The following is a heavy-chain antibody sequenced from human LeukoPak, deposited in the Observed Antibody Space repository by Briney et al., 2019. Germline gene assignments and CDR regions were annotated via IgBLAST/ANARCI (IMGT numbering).Heavy chain of an antibody. J-gene: IGHJ4*02. V-gene: IGHV3-23*01. CDR2: ISGSDGST. D-gene: IGHD1-26*01. CDR1: GFTFTSYA. Sequence: PGGSLRLSCAASGFTFTSYAMSWVRQAPGKGLEWVSEISGSDGSTYYADSVKGRFTISRDNSKNTLYLQMNSLRAEDTALYYCAKRSGKEGGATHDYWGQGTLVTVSS. CDR3: AKRSGKEGGATHDY.